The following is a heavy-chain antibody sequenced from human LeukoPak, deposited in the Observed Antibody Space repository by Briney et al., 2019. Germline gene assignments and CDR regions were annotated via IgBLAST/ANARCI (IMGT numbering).Heavy chain of an antibody. J-gene: IGHJ4*02. CDR2: ISGGRT. CDR1: GFTFSIYA. CDR3: AKDLRGIRFAANDY. V-gene: IGHV3-23*01. D-gene: IGHD3-10*01. Sequence: GGSLRLSCAASGFTFSIYAMTWVRQAPGKGLEWVSGISGGRTYYADSVKGRFTISRDNSKNTLYLQLNSLRAEDTAIYYCAKDLRGIRFAANDYWGQGTLVTVSS.